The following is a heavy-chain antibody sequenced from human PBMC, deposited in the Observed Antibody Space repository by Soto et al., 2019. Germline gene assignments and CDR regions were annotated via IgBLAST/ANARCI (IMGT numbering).Heavy chain of an antibody. CDR3: ARSLTEGYCTITGCYTRPLYGMDV. CDR2: INPNSGGT. D-gene: IGHD2-2*02. V-gene: IGHV1-2*02. J-gene: IGHJ6*01. CDR1: GYTFSGYY. Sequence: QEQLVQSGAEVKKPGASVKVSCKASGYTFSGYYIHWLRQAPGQGLEWMGWINPNSGGTNYAQTFHGRVTVTRDTPTSTAYMELSRLTSDATAVYYSARSLTEGYCTITGCYTRPLYGMDVWGQGTTVTVSS.